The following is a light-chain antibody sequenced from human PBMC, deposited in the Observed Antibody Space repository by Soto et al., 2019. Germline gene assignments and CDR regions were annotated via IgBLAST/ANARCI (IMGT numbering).Light chain of an antibody. J-gene: IGLJ2*01. Sequence: QSALTQPASVSGSPGQSITISCTGTSSDVGGYNYVSWYQQHPGKAPKLMIYDVSNRPSGVSIRFSGSKSGNTASLTISGLQGEDEADYYCSSYTSSSTRVFGGGTKRTVL. CDR1: SSDVGGYNY. V-gene: IGLV2-14*01. CDR2: DVS. CDR3: SSYTSSSTRV.